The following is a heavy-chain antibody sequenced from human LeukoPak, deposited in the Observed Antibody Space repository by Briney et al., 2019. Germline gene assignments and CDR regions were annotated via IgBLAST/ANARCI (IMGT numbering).Heavy chain of an antibody. V-gene: IGHV1-2*02. CDR2: INPNSGGT. Sequence: VASVKVSCKASGYTFTGYYMHWVRQAPGQGLEWMGWINPNSGGTNYAQKLQGRVTMTTDTSTSTAYMELRSLRSDDTAVYYCARDRWELRHAFDYWGQGTLVTVSS. J-gene: IGHJ4*02. D-gene: IGHD1-26*01. CDR3: ARDRWELRHAFDY. CDR1: GYTFTGYY.